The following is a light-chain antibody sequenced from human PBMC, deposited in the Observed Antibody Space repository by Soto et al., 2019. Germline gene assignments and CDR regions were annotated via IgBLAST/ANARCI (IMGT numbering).Light chain of an antibody. Sequence: QSALIQPASVSGSPGQSITISCTGTSSDVGGYDFVSWYQQHPGKAPKLMIYEVSNRPSGVSNRFSGSKSGNTASLTISGXQAEDEADYYCSSYTSSSTVVFGGGTKLTVL. J-gene: IGLJ2*01. CDR1: SSDVGGYDF. V-gene: IGLV2-14*01. CDR3: SSYTSSSTVV. CDR2: EVS.